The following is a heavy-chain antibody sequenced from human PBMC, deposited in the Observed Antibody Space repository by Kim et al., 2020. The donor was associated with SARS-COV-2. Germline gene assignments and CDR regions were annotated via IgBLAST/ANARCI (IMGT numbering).Heavy chain of an antibody. Sequence: SETLSLTCTVSGGSISSSSYYWGWIRQPPGKGLEWIGSIYYSGSTYYNPSLKSRVTISVDTSKNQFSLKLSSVTAADTAVYYCAKIDRRIPHALGIWGQGTMVTVSS. CDR3: AKIDRRIPHALGI. CDR1: GGSISSSSYY. CDR2: IYYSGST. D-gene: IGHD2-21*01. J-gene: IGHJ3*02. V-gene: IGHV4-39*07.